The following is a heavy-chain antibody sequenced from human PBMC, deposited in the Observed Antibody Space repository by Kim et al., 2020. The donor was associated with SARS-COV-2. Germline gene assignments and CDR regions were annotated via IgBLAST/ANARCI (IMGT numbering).Heavy chain of an antibody. V-gene: IGHV5-10-1*01. J-gene: IGHJ5*02. CDR1: GYSFTSYW. CDR3: ARHLNRLGTIWLGELLFKGTDWFDP. CDR2: IDPSDSYT. D-gene: IGHD3-10*01. Sequence: GESLKISCKGSGYSFTSYWISWVRQMPGKGLEWMGRIDPSDSYTNYSPSFQGHVTISADKSISTAYLQWSSLKASDTAMYYCARHLNRLGTIWLGELLFKGTDWFDPWGQGTLVTVSS.